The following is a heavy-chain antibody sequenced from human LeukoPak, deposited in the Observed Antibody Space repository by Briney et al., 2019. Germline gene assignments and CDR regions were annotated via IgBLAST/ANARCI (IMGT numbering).Heavy chain of an antibody. CDR3: ARDFTAAAKGY. D-gene: IGHD6-13*01. J-gene: IGHJ4*02. V-gene: IGHV3-21*01. Sequence: GGSLRLSCAASGFTFSSYSMNWVRQAPGKGLEWVSSISSSSSYIYYADSVKDRFTISRDNAKNSLYLQMNSLRAEDTAVYYCARDFTAAAKGYWGQGTLVTVSS. CDR2: ISSSSSYI. CDR1: GFTFSSYS.